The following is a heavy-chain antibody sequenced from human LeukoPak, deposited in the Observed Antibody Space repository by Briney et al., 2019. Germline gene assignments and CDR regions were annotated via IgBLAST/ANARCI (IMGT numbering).Heavy chain of an antibody. D-gene: IGHD5-18*01. CDR3: AKDRRGYSYGYPFDY. CDR2: ISGSGGST. J-gene: IGHJ4*02. V-gene: IGHV3-23*01. CDR1: GFTVSSNY. Sequence: GGSLRLSCAASGFTVSSNYMSWVRQAPGKGLEWVSAISGSGGSTYYADSVKGRFTISRDNSKNTLYLQMNSLRAEDTAVYYCAKDRRGYSYGYPFDYWGQGTLVTVSS.